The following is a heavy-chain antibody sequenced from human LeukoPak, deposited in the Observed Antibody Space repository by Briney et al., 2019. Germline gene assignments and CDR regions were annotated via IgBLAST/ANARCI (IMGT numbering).Heavy chain of an antibody. J-gene: IGHJ4*02. CDR3: AKDRLLWSPSGPIDY. V-gene: IGHV3-30*02. Sequence: GGSLRLSCAASGFTFSSNAMTWVRQAPGKGLEWVAFIRYDGSNKYYADSVKGRFTISRDNSKNTLYLQMNSLRAEDTAVYYCAKDRLLWSPSGPIDYWGQGTLVTVSS. CDR2: IRYDGSNK. D-gene: IGHD3-10*01. CDR1: GFTFSSNA.